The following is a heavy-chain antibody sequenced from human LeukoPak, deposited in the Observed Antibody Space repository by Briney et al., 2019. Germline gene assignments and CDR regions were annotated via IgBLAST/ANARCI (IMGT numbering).Heavy chain of an antibody. CDR3: AKDRGGNSAADY. Sequence: GGSLRLSCAAAGFTFSSYGMHLVRQGPGKGLEWLAFIRYDGSNKYYADSVKGRFTISRDNSKNTLYLQMNSLRAEDTAVYYCAKDRGGNSAADYWGQGTLVTVSS. D-gene: IGHD4-23*01. CDR2: IRYDGSNK. CDR1: GFTFSSYG. V-gene: IGHV3-30*02. J-gene: IGHJ4*02.